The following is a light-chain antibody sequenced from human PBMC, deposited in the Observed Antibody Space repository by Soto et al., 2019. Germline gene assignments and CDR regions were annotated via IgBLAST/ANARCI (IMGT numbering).Light chain of an antibody. V-gene: IGLV2-23*01. CDR2: AAT. Sequence: QSALTQPASVSGSPGQSITIPCTGTSGDIGNYNLISWYQHHPGKAPKVIIFAATKRPSDISGRFSASKSGNTASLTISGLLAEDEADYYCCSYAVRASVIFGGGTKLTVL. J-gene: IGLJ2*01. CDR1: SGDIGNYNL. CDR3: CSYAVRASVI.